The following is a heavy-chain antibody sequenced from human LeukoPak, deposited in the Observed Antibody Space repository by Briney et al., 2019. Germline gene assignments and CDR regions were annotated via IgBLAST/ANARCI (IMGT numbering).Heavy chain of an antibody. CDR2: IYYSGST. J-gene: IGHJ6*03. D-gene: IGHD5-12*01. Sequence: PSETLSLTCTVSGGSISSSSYYWGWIRQPPGKGLEWIGSIYYSGSTNYNPSLKSRVTMSVDTSKNQFSLKLSSVTAADTAVYYCARDRRYSGYDSPYYYYYMDVWGKGTTVTISS. V-gene: IGHV4-39*07. CDR3: ARDRRYSGYDSPYYYYYMDV. CDR1: GGSISSSSYY.